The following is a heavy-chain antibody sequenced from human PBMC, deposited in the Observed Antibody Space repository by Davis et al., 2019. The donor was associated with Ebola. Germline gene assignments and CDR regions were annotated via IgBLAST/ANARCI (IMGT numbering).Heavy chain of an antibody. CDR2: ISHSGST. Sequence: MPSETLSLTCAVYGGSFSSYYWTWIRQTPGEGLEWIGEISHSGSTNYNPSLKSRVTISVDTSKNQFSLKLRSVTAADTSVYYCARGQQWLVSGLRLDYWGQGTLVTVSS. D-gene: IGHD6-19*01. V-gene: IGHV4-34*01. CDR1: GGSFSSYY. CDR3: ARGQQWLVSGLRLDY. J-gene: IGHJ4*02.